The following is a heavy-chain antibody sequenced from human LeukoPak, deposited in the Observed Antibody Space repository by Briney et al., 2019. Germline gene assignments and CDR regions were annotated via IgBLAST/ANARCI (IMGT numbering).Heavy chain of an antibody. CDR1: GFTFSSYS. V-gene: IGHV3-48*04. D-gene: IGHD1-26*01. Sequence: GGSLRLSCAASGFTFSSYSMSWIRQAPGKGLEWVSYISSSGSSIYYADSVKDRFTISRDNAKNSLYLQMNNLRAEDTAVYYCARDWYSGSFPLDYWGQGTLVTVSS. J-gene: IGHJ4*02. CDR2: ISSSGSSI. CDR3: ARDWYSGSFPLDY.